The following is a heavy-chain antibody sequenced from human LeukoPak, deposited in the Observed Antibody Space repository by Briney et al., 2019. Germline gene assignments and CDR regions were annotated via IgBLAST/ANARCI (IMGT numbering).Heavy chain of an antibody. CDR3: ARDGTSTDDY. J-gene: IGHJ4*02. CDR2: ISGNNDNP. CDR1: GYTFSNFG. Sequence: ASATVSSKTSGYTFSNFGINWVRQAPGQGLEWMGWISGNNDNPNYGQKFQGRFTVTTDSSTSTAYMELRNLRFDDTAVYYCARDGTSTDDYWGQGTLVTVSS. V-gene: IGHV1-18*01. D-gene: IGHD2-2*01.